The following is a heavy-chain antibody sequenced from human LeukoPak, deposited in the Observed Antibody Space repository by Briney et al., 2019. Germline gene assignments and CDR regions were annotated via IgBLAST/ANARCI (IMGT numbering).Heavy chain of an antibody. J-gene: IGHJ6*02. CDR3: ARDCSSTSCRYGLDV. Sequence: ASVKVSCKASGGTFSSYGISWVRQAPGQGLEWMGWINPSSRNTYYTQKLQGRVTVTTDTSTSTAYMELRSLRSDDTAVYYCARDCSSTSCRYGLDVWGQGTTVTVSS. CDR1: GGTFSSYG. D-gene: IGHD2-2*01. V-gene: IGHV1-18*01. CDR2: INPSSRNT.